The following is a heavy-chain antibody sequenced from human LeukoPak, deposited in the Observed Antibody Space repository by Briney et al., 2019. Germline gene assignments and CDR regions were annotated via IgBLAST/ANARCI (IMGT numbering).Heavy chain of an antibody. CDR3: ARGVRDVDTAMIIDY. D-gene: IGHD5-18*01. J-gene: IGHJ4*02. Sequence: ASVNVSCKASGYTFTSYGISWVRQAPGQGLEWMGWISAYNGNTNYAQKLQGRVTMTTDTSTSTAYMELRSLRSDDTAVYYCARGVRDVDTAMIIDYWGQGTLVTVYS. V-gene: IGHV1-18*04. CDR1: GYTFTSYG. CDR2: ISAYNGNT.